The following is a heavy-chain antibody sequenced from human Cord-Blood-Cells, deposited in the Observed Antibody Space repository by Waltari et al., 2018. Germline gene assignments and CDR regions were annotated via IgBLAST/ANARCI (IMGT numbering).Heavy chain of an antibody. D-gene: IGHD2-21*02. V-gene: IGHV4-39*01. J-gene: IGHJ4*02. Sequence: QLQLQESGPGLVKPSETLSLTCTVSGGSISSSSYYWGWIRQPPGKGLEWIGSIYYSWSTYYNPSLKSRVTISVDTSKNQFSLKLSSVTAADTAVYYCARLIVVVTAILDYWGQGTLVTVSS. CDR2: IYYSWST. CDR1: GGSISSSSYY. CDR3: ARLIVVVTAILDY.